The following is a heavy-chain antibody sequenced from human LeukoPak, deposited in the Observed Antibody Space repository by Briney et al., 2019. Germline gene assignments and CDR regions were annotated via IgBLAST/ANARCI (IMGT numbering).Heavy chain of an antibody. Sequence: GGSLRLSCAASGFIFSSYGMSWVRQAPGRGLEWVSGISGSGGTTYDAASVKGRLTISRDNSKNTLYLQMNSLRAEDTAVYYCAKNMISGWYLGFDYWGQGTLVTVSS. J-gene: IGHJ4*02. CDR1: GFIFSSYG. D-gene: IGHD6-19*01. V-gene: IGHV3-23*01. CDR2: ISGSGGTT. CDR3: AKNMISGWYLGFDY.